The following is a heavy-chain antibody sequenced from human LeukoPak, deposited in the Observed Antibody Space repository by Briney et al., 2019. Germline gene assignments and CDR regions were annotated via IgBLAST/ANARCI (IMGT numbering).Heavy chain of an antibody. V-gene: IGHV4-30-4*07. J-gene: IGHJ4*02. Sequence: PSETLSLTCLVSGASSSSADHYWTWIRQPPGKGLEWVGYIYFSGSTYYNPSLKGRATISLGTSKSRFSLKMTSVTAADTAVYFCASVGIKAAVPSDYWGQGTLVTVSS. D-gene: IGHD6-13*01. CDR3: ASVGIKAAVPSDY. CDR2: IYFSGST. CDR1: GASSSSADHY.